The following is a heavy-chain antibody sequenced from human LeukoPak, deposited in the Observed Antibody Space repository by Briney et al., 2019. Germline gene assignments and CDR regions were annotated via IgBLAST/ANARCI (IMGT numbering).Heavy chain of an antibody. Sequence: ASVKDSCKASGYTFTSYYMHWVLQAPGQGLEWMGIISPSGGSTSYAQKFQGRVTMTRDTSTSTVYMELSSLRSEDTAVYYCARDHDRYCSGGSCYLCYWGQGTLVTVSS. CDR3: ARDHDRYCSGGSCYLCY. V-gene: IGHV1-46*01. CDR2: ISPSGGST. CDR1: GYTFTSYY. D-gene: IGHD2-15*01. J-gene: IGHJ4*02.